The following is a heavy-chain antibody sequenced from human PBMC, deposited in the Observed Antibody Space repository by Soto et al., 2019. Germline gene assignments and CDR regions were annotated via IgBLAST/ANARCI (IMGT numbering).Heavy chain of an antibody. V-gene: IGHV3-30*04. CDR1: ELPFTDYS. Sequence: PGGSLRLSCAASELPFTDYSMHWVRQTADKGLECVAFISHDGRNTFYSDSVKGRFTISRDDSRSMLFLQMSGVTVEDTAIYYCAVDGVPTSSFRYYYFRFWGRGTLVTVSS. CDR2: ISHDGRNT. D-gene: IGHD3-9*01. J-gene: IGHJ4*02. CDR3: AVDGVPTSSFRYYYFRF.